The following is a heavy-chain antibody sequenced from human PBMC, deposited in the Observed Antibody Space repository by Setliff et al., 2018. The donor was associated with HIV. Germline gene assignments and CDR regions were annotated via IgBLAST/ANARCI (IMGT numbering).Heavy chain of an antibody. CDR3: ARGTTMFRGVDWYFDL. D-gene: IGHD3-10*01. Sequence: SETLSLTCAVSGGSITRSNYYWDWIRQPPGKGLEWSGNIYYTGFTSYNPSLKSRFTISVDTSKNQFSVRLRPVTAADTAVYYCARGTTMFRGVDWYFDLWGRGTLVTVSS. CDR2: IYYTGFT. V-gene: IGHV4-39*07. J-gene: IGHJ2*01. CDR1: GGSITRSNYY.